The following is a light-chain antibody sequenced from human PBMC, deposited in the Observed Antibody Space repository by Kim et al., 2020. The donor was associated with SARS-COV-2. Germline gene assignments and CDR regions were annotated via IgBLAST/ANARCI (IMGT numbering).Light chain of an antibody. CDR1: QSVSSSY. J-gene: IGKJ2*01. Sequence: EIVLTQSPGTLSLSPGERATLSCRASQSVSSSYLAWYQQKPGQAPRLLIYGASSRATGIPDRFSGSGSGTDFTLTISRLEPEDFAVYYGQQCGSSPYTFGQGTKLEI. CDR2: GAS. V-gene: IGKV3-20*01. CDR3: QQCGSSPYT.